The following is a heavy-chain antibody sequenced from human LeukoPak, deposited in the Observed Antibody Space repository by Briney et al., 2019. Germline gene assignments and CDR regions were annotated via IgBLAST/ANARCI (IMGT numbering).Heavy chain of an antibody. V-gene: IGHV4-38-2*01. CDR3: ASYSSGYSDY. CDR1: GFTFSNYG. J-gene: IGHJ4*02. CDR2: IYYSGST. Sequence: GSLRLSCAASGFTFSNYGLTWVRQAPVKGLEWIGSIYYSGSTYYNPSLKSRVTISVDTSKNQFSLKLSSVTAADTAVYYCASYSSGYSDYWGQETLVTVSS. D-gene: IGHD3-22*01.